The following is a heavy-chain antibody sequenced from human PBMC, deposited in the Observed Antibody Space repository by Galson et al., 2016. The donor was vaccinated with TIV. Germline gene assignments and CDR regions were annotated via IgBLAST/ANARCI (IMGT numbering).Heavy chain of an antibody. CDR3: ARISGYYDSSGHYIPRSFDY. CDR2: IDWDDDK. D-gene: IGHD3-22*01. V-gene: IGHV2-70*11. J-gene: IGHJ4*02. Sequence: PALVKPTQTLTLTCTSSGFSLNTDGMCVNWIRQPPGKALEWLARIDWDDDKSYSPSLKTRLTISKDTSKNQVVLTMTNVDPVDTATYYCARISGYYDSSGHYIPRSFDYWGQGSLVTVAS. CDR1: GFSLNTDGMC.